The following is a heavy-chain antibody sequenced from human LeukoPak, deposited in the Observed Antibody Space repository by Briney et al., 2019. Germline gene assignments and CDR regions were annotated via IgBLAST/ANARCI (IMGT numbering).Heavy chain of an antibody. CDR3: ATPPGKVWFGELSR. Sequence: ASVKASCKASGGTFSSYAISWVRQAPGQGLEWMGGIIPIFGTANYAQKFQGRVTITADESTRTASMELSSLRSEDTAVYYCATPPGKVWFGELSRWGQGTLVTVSS. D-gene: IGHD3-10*01. CDR2: IIPIFGTA. J-gene: IGHJ4*02. CDR1: GGTFSSYA. V-gene: IGHV1-69*13.